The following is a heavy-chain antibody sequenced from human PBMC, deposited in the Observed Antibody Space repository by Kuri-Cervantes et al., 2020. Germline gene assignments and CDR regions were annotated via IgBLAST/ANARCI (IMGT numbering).Heavy chain of an antibody. V-gene: IGHV3-9*01. CDR1: GFTFDDYA. CDR3: ARSGSTVTTMGWYFDL. CDR2: ISWNSGSI. J-gene: IGHJ2*01. Sequence: SLKISCAASGFTFDDYAMHWVRQAPGKGLEWVSGISWNSGSIGYADSVKGRFTISRDNAKNSLYLQMNSLRAGDTAVYYCARSGSTVTTMGWYFDLWGRGTLVTVSS. D-gene: IGHD4-17*01.